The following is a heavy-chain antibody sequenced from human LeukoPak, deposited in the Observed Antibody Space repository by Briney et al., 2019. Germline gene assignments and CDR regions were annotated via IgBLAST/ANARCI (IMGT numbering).Heavy chain of an antibody. CDR2: INHSGGSA. CDR3: ARDREWELEYYFDY. CDR1: GYTFTTYY. Sequence: ASVKVSCKASGYTFTTYYMHWVRQAPGQGLEWMGIINHSGGSAGYAQKFQGRVTMTRDTSTSAVYMELSSLRSEDTAVYYCARDREWELEYYFDYWGQGTLVTVSS. V-gene: IGHV1-46*01. J-gene: IGHJ4*02. D-gene: IGHD1-26*01.